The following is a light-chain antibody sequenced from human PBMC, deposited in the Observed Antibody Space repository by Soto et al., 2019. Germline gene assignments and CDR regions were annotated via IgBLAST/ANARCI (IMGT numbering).Light chain of an antibody. CDR1: QGISNY. V-gene: IGKV1-27*01. CDR3: QKYDSVPWT. CDR2: AAS. Sequence: DIQMTQSPSSLSASVGDRVTITCRASQGISNYLAWYQQKPGKVPEVLIYAASTLRSGVPSRFSGSGHATDFTLTISSLQPEDVATYYCQKYDSVPWTFGQGTKVDIK. J-gene: IGKJ1*01.